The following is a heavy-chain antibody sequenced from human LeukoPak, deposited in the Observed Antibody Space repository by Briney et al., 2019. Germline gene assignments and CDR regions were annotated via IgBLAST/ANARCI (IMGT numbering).Heavy chain of an antibody. CDR1: GFTVSSNY. Sequence: GGSLRLSCAASGFTVSSNYMSWVRQAPGKGLEWVSRINSEGSTRSYADSVRGRFTISRDNAKNTLYLQMNSLRAEDTAVYYCARVAVSNYYYLDVWGKGTTVTVTS. V-gene: IGHV3-74*01. J-gene: IGHJ6*03. D-gene: IGHD3-3*01. CDR3: ARVAVSNYYYLDV. CDR2: INSEGSTR.